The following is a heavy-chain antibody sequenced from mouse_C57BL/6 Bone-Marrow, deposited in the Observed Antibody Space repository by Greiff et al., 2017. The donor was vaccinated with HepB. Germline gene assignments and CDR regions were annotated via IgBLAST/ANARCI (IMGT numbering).Heavy chain of an antibody. J-gene: IGHJ1*03. D-gene: IGHD2-1*01. V-gene: IGHV5-9*01. Sequence: EVQWVESGGGLVKPGGSLKLSCAASGFTFSSYTMSWVRQTPEKRLEWVATISGGGGNTYYPDSVKGRFTISRDNAKNTLYLQMSSLRSEDTALYYCARRGRIYYGNFDVWGTGTTVTVSS. CDR2: ISGGGGNT. CDR1: GFTFSSYT. CDR3: ARRGRIYYGNFDV.